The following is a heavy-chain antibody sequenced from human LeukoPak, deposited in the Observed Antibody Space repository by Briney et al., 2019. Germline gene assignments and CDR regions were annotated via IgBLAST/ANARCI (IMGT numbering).Heavy chain of an antibody. Sequence: PGGSLRLSCAASGFTFSSYSMNWVRQAPGKGLEWVSYISSSSSTIYYADSVKGRFTISRDNAKNSLYLQMNSLRAEDTAVYYCARVGAAAGFYYYYYMDVWGKGTTVTVSS. CDR2: ISSSSSTI. D-gene: IGHD6-13*01. CDR1: GFTFSSYS. V-gene: IGHV3-48*01. CDR3: ARVGAAAGFYYYYYMDV. J-gene: IGHJ6*03.